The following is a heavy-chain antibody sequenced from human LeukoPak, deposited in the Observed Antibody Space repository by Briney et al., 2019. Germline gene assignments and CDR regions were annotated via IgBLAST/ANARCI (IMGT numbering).Heavy chain of an antibody. CDR2: IYYSGST. CDR3: ARRCSGGSCYSRYYFDY. D-gene: IGHD2-15*01. Sequence: SETLSLTCTVSGGSISGSSYYWGWIRQPPGKGLEWIGSIYYSGSTYYNPSLKSRVTISVDTSKNQFSLKLSSVTAADTAVYYCARRCSGGSCYSRYYFDYWGQGTLVTVSS. V-gene: IGHV4-39*01. J-gene: IGHJ4*02. CDR1: GGSISGSSYY.